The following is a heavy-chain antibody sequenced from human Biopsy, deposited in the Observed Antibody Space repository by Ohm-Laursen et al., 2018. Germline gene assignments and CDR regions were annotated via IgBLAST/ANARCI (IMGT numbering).Heavy chain of an antibody. Sequence: LRLSCTASGFTFSSYGMHWVRQAPGKGLEWVAAIWYDGSNKNYADSVKGRFTISRDKSKNTLYLQMNSLRGEDTAVYYCAKCMTGGSNYYFHHCGQGTLVTVSS. CDR3: AKCMTGGSNYYFHH. CDR2: IWYDGSNK. CDR1: GFTFSSYG. V-gene: IGHV3-33*03. J-gene: IGHJ4*02. D-gene: IGHD2-8*01.